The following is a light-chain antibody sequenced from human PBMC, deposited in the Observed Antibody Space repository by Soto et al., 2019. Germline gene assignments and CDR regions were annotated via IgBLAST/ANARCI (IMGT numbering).Light chain of an antibody. CDR1: QSVSSN. CDR2: GAS. V-gene: IGKV3-15*01. CDR3: QQYNNWFSGGT. Sequence: EIVMTQSPATLSVSPGERATLSCRASQSVSSNLAWYQQKPGQAPRLLIYGASTRATGIPARFSGSGSGTEFTLTISSLQSEDFAVYYCQQYNNWFSGGTFGQGTKVEIK. J-gene: IGKJ1*01.